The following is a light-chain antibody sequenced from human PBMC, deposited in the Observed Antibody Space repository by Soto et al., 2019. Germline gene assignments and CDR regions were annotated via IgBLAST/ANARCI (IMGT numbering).Light chain of an antibody. CDR1: SSDVGGYNS. CDR3: SSYTSSNTYV. J-gene: IGLJ1*01. Sequence: QSALPQPASGSGSPGQSIAISCTGTSSDVGGYNSVSWYQQHPGKAPKLMIYNVSNRPSGVSDRFSGSKSGNTAPLTISGLQAEDEADYYCSSYTSSNTYVFGTGTKVTVL. CDR2: NVS. V-gene: IGLV2-14*03.